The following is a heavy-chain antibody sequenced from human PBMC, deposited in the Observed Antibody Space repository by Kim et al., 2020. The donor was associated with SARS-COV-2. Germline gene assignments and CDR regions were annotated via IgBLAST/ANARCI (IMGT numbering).Heavy chain of an antibody. CDR3: ASELYYYDSSGGGY. V-gene: IGHV3-21*01. CDR2: ISSSSSYI. J-gene: IGHJ4*02. D-gene: IGHD3-22*01. CDR1: GFTFSSYS. Sequence: GGSLRLSCAASGFTFSSYSMNWVRQAPGKGLEWVSSISSSSSYIYYADSVKGRFTISRDNAKNSLYLQMNSLRAEDTAVYYCASELYYYDSSGGGYWGQGTLVTVSS.